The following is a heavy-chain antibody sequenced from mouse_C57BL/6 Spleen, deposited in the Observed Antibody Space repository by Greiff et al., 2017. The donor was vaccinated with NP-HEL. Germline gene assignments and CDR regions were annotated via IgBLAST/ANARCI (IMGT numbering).Heavy chain of an antibody. J-gene: IGHJ4*01. CDR2: IWTGGGT. Sequence: VHLVESGPGLVAPSQSLSITCTVSGFSLTSYAISWVRQPPGKGLEWLGVIWTGGGTNYNSALKSRLSISKDNSKSQVFLKMNSLQTDDTARYYCARNSLTGEDYYAMDYWGQGTSVTVSS. CDR1: GFSLTSYA. V-gene: IGHV2-9-1*01. CDR3: ARNSLTGEDYYAMDY. D-gene: IGHD4-1*01.